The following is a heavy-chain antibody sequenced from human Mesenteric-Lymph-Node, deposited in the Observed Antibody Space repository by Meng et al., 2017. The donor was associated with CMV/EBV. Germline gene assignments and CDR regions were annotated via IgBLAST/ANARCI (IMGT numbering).Heavy chain of an antibody. CDR2: ISVYNGNT. J-gene: IGHJ5*02. CDR1: GYTSHNHG. Sequence: ASVKVSCKASGYTSHNHGITWVRQAPGQGLEWLGWISVYNGNTEYAQKVQGRVTMTTDTSTGTVYMELRSLRSDDTAVYYCAQVITNNWFDPWGQGTLVTVSS. CDR3: AQVITNNWFDP. V-gene: IGHV1-18*01. D-gene: IGHD2-21*01.